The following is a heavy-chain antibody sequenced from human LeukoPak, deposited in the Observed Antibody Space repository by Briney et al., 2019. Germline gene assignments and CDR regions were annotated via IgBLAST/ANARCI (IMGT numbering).Heavy chain of an antibody. Sequence: GGSLRLSCAASGFTFSSYGMHWVRQAPGKGLEWVAVISYDGSNKFYADSVKGRFTISRDNSKNTLYLQMNSLRTEDTAVYYCAKAQLDLDYWGQGTLVTVSS. D-gene: IGHD5-18*01. J-gene: IGHJ4*02. CDR1: GFTFSSYG. V-gene: IGHV3-30*18. CDR3: AKAQLDLDY. CDR2: ISYDGSNK.